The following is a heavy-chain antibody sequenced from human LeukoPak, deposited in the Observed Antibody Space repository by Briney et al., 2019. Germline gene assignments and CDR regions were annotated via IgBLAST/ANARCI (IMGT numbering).Heavy chain of an antibody. J-gene: IGHJ4*02. V-gene: IGHV3-23*01. CDR2: ISGSGDNT. CDR1: GFTLSTYA. CDR3: ARGRKLGAPTYFFDY. D-gene: IGHD1-26*01. Sequence: GVSLRLSCAASGFTLSTYAMNWVRQAPGQGLEWVSGISGSGDNTYYADSVRGRFTISRDKSKSTVYLQMNSLGVEDTAIYYCARGRKLGAPTYFFDYWGQGTLVTVSS.